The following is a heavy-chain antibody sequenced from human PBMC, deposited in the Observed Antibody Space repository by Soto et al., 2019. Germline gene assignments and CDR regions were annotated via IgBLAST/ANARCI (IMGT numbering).Heavy chain of an antibody. CDR2: ISAYNGNT. Sequence: ASVKVSCKASGYTFTSYGISWVRQAPGQGLEWMGWISAYNGNTNYAQKLQGRVTMTTDTSTSTAYMELRSLRSDDTAVYYCARSYYYDSSGYRFDYWGQGTLVTVSS. CDR1: GYTFTSYG. CDR3: ARSYYYDSSGYRFDY. D-gene: IGHD3-22*01. V-gene: IGHV1-18*01. J-gene: IGHJ4*02.